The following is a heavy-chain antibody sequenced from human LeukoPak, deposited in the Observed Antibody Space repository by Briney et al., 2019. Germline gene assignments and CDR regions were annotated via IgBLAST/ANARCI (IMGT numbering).Heavy chain of an antibody. CDR3: AELGITMIGGV. D-gene: IGHD3-10*02. Sequence: GGSLRLSCAASGFTFSSYEMNWVRQAPGKGLEWVSYISSSGSTIYYADSVKGRFTISRDNAKNSLYLQMNSLRAEDTAVYYCAELGITMIGGVWGKGTTDTISS. J-gene: IGHJ6*04. CDR2: ISSSGSTI. V-gene: IGHV3-48*03. CDR1: GFTFSSYE.